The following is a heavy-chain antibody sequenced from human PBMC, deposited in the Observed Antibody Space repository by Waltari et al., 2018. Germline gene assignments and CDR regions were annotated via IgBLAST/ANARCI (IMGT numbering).Heavy chain of an antibody. CDR3: ARTLAVAGTGALNY. V-gene: IGHV4-38-2*01. D-gene: IGHD6-19*01. CDR2: IYHSGST. Sequence: QVQLQESGPGLVKPSETLSLTCAVSGYSISSGYYWGWIRQPPGKGLEWIGSIYHSGSTYYKPSLKSRVTISVDTSKNQFSLKLSSVTAADTAVYYCARTLAVAGTGALNYWGQGTLVTVSS. CDR1: GYSISSGYY. J-gene: IGHJ4*02.